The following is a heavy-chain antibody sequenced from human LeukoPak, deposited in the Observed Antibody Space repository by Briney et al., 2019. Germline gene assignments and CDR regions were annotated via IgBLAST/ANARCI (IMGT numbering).Heavy chain of an antibody. D-gene: IGHD5-18*01. Sequence: SETLSLTCTVSGGSISSGSYYWSWLRQPAGKGLEWIGRIYTSGSTNYNPSLKSRVTISVDTSKNQFSLKLSSVTAADTAVYYCARGGYSYDKGNSFDYWGQGTLVTVSS. V-gene: IGHV4-61*02. CDR2: IYTSGST. CDR3: ARGGYSYDKGNSFDY. CDR1: GGSISSGSYY. J-gene: IGHJ4*02.